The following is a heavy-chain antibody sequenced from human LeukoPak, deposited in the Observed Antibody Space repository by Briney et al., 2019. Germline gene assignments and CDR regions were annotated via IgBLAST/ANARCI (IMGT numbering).Heavy chain of an antibody. CDR2: IKSKTDGGTT. V-gene: IGHV3-15*01. CDR3: TTPYYYDSSGYYYQEVDY. D-gene: IGHD3-22*01. J-gene: IGHJ4*02. CDR1: GFTFSNAW. Sequence: GGSLRLSCAASGFTFSNAWMSWVRQAPGKGLEWVGRIKSKTDGGTTDYAAPVKGRFTISRDDSKNTLYLQMNSLKTEDTAVYYCTTPYYYDSSGYYYQEVDYWGQGTLVTVSS.